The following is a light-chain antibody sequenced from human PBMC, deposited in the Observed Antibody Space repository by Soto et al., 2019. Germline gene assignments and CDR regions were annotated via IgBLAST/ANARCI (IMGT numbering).Light chain of an antibody. CDR2: AIS. J-gene: IGKJ1*01. CDR3: QQYGSSRWT. V-gene: IGKV3-20*01. Sequence: EIVLTQSPGTLPLSPGERATLSCRSSESVSDNQLAWYQQKPGQAPRLLIYAISIRATGIPDRFSVSGSGTDFTLTISRLEPEDFAMYYSQQYGSSRWTIAQGTQVE. CDR1: ESVSDNQ.